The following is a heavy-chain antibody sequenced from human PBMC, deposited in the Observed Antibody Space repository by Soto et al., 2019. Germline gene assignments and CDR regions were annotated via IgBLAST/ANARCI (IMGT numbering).Heavy chain of an antibody. CDR1: GFSFSSFA. CDR3: AKGVELDV. D-gene: IGHD1-26*01. V-gene: IGHV3-23*01. Sequence: EVLLLESGGGLVQPGGSLRLSCEASGFSFSSFAMNWVRQAPGKGLEWVSAIGDSGASTYYADSVKGRFTISRDNSRNTLYLQLNGLSAEVTAGYYCAKGVELDVWGNGTTVTVSS. CDR2: IGDSGAST. J-gene: IGHJ6*01.